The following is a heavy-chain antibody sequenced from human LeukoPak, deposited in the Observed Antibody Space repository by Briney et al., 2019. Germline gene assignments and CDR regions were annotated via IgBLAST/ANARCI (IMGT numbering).Heavy chain of an antibody. D-gene: IGHD3-9*01. CDR3: ASPRLDILTGPLMDV. CDR1: GFTFSSYA. V-gene: IGHV3-23*01. J-gene: IGHJ6*04. CDR2: ISGSGGST. Sequence: GGSLRLSCAASGFTFSSYAMSWVRQAPGKGLEWVSAISGSGGSTYYADSVKGRFTLSRDNSNNTQYLQMNSLRAEDTDVYYCASPRLDILTGPLMDVWGKGTTVTVPS.